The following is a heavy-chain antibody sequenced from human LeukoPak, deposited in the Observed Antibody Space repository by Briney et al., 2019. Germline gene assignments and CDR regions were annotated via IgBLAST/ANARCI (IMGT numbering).Heavy chain of an antibody. CDR2: IYYSGST. J-gene: IGHJ4*02. Sequence: SETLSLTCTVSGGSVSSGSYYWSWIRQPPGKGLEWIGYIYYSGSTNYNPSLKSRVTISVDTSKNQFSLKLSSVTAADTAVYYCATDSAAAGIFNYWGQGTLVTVSS. CDR3: ATDSAAAGIFNY. V-gene: IGHV4-61*01. D-gene: IGHD6-13*01. CDR1: GGSVSSGSYY.